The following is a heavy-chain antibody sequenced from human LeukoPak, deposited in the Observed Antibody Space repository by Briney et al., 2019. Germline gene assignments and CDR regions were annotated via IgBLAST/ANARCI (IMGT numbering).Heavy chain of an antibody. CDR3: ARCPLGQYTSGWYHFGY. CDR1: GYTFTNYG. D-gene: IGHD6-19*01. CDR2: ISAHNGDT. Sequence: ASVKVSYTASGYTFTNYGITWVRQAPGQGLEWMGWISAHNGDTSYAQNLQGRVTMTTDTSTSTAYMELRSLRSDDTAVYYCARCPLGQYTSGWYHFGYWGQGTLVTVSS. V-gene: IGHV1-18*01. J-gene: IGHJ4*02.